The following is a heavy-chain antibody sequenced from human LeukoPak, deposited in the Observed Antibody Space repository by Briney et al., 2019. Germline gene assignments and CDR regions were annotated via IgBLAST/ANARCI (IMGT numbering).Heavy chain of an antibody. D-gene: IGHD3-3*01. CDR3: AKDVIYDFWSGYYNWFDP. Sequence: GGSLRLSCAASGFTFSSSAMSWVRQVPGKGLEWVSGISGSGGSTYYADSVKGRFTISRDNSKNTLYLQMNSLRAEDTAVYYCAKDVIYDFWSGYYNWFDPWGQGTLVTVSS. CDR2: ISGSGGST. J-gene: IGHJ5*02. CDR1: GFTFSSSA. V-gene: IGHV3-23*01.